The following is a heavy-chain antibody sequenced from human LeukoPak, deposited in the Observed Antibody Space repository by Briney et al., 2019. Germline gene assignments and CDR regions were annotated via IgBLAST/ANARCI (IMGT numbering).Heavy chain of an antibody. Sequence: SETLSLTCTVSGGSISSYYWSWIRQPPGKGLEWIGYIYYSGSTNYNPSLKSRVTISVDTSKNQFSLKLSSVTAADTAVYYCARLEPTVEYRSSRAAFDIWGQGTMVTVSS. CDR1: GGSISSYY. CDR2: IYYSGST. D-gene: IGHD6-6*01. J-gene: IGHJ3*02. V-gene: IGHV4-59*08. CDR3: ARLEPTVEYRSSRAAFDI.